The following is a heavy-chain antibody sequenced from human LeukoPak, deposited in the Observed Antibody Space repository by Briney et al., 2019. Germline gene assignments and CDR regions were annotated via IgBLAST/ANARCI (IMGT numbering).Heavy chain of an antibody. CDR1: GFTFSSYG. CDR3: AGGGIAVAANY. J-gene: IGHJ4*02. D-gene: IGHD6-19*01. Sequence: GGSLRLSCAASGFTFSSYGMHWVRQAPGKGLEWVAAISYDGSNKYYADSVKGRFTISRDNSKNTLYLQMNSLRAEDTAVYYCAGGGIAVAANYWGQGTLVTVSS. CDR2: ISYDGSNK. V-gene: IGHV3-30*03.